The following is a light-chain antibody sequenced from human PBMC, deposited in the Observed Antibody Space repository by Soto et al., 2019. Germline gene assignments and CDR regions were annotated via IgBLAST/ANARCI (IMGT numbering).Light chain of an antibody. CDR1: QSVSNNY. CDR3: QQHNDWPT. V-gene: IGKV3D-20*02. CDR2: SAS. Sequence: EIVLTQSPGTLSLSPGERATLSCRASQSVSNNYLAWYQQKPGQAPRLLIYSASRRATGIPDRFSGSGSGTESILTISSVESEDFAIYYCQQHNDWPTFGQGTRLEIK. J-gene: IGKJ5*01.